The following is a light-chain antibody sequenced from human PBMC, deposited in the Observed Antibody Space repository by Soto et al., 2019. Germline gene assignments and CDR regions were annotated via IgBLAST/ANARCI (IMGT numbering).Light chain of an antibody. V-gene: IGKV3-20*01. CDR3: QHYRTS. Sequence: EIVLTQSPGTLSLSPGERATLSCRASQSVSSSYLAWYQQKPGQPPRLLIYGASSRATGIPDRFSGSGSGTDFTLTSNRLEPEDFAVYYCQHYRTSFGGGTKVEIK. CDR1: QSVSSSY. J-gene: IGKJ4*01. CDR2: GAS.